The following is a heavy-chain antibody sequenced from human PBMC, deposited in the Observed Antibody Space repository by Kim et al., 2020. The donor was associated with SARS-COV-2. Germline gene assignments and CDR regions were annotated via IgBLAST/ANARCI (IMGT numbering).Heavy chain of an antibody. CDR2: IDPSDSST. J-gene: IGHJ4*02. CDR1: GYTFINYW. Sequence: GESLKISCKGSGYTFINYWMNWVRHTPGKGLEWVGKIDPSDSSTHYSPSFQGHVTMSVDASISTAYLEWSGLKASDTAIYYCASMGMIMEGSGDYWGQGTLVTVSS. CDR3: ASMGMIMEGSGDY. V-gene: IGHV5-10-1*01. D-gene: IGHD3-22*01.